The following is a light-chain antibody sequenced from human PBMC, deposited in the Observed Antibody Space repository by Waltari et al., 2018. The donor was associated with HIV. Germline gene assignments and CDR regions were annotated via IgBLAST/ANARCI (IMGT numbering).Light chain of an antibody. CDR3: QQEYSTPPSLT. J-gene: IGKJ4*01. V-gene: IGKV4-1*01. CDR2: WAS. Sequence: DIVMTQSPDSLAVSLGERATINCKSSQSVLYSSNNKNYLAWYQQKPGQPPKLLIYWASTRESGVPDRFSGSGSGTDFTLTISSLQAEDVAVYYCQQEYSTPPSLTFGGGTKVEIK. CDR1: QSVLYSSNNKNY.